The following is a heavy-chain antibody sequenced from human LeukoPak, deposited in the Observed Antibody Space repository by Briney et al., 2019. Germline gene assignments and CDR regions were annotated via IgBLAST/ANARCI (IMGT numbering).Heavy chain of an antibody. CDR2: IYYSGST. J-gene: IGHJ4*02. D-gene: IGHD3-9*01. CDR1: GGSISSSSYY. CDR3: ARQNSNYDILTGLNYFDY. Sequence: PSETLSLTCTVSGGSISSSSYYWGWIRQPPGKGLEWIGSIYYSGSTYYNPSLKSRVTISVDTSKNQFSLQLSSVTAADTAVYYCARQNSNYDILTGLNYFDYWGQGTLVTVSS. V-gene: IGHV4-39*01.